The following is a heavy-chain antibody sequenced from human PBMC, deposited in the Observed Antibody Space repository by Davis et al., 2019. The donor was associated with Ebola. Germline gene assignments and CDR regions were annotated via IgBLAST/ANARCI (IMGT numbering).Heavy chain of an antibody. Sequence: PSETLSLPRAVYGGSFSGYYWSWIRQPPGKGLEWIGEINHSGSTNYNPSLKSRVTISVDTSKNQFSLKLSSVTAADTAVYYCARSPVYYGARFNWFDPWGQGTLVTVSS. V-gene: IGHV4-34*01. D-gene: IGHD4-17*01. J-gene: IGHJ5*02. CDR2: INHSGST. CDR1: GGSFSGYY. CDR3: ARSPVYYGARFNWFDP.